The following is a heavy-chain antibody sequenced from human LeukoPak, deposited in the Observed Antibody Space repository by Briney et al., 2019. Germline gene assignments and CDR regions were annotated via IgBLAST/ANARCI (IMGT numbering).Heavy chain of an antibody. CDR1: GFTVSSNY. CDR2: IYSGGST. CDR3: AKGKTREPYYYDSSGYYYGSHLGY. D-gene: IGHD3-22*01. V-gene: IGHV3-66*01. Sequence: GGSLRLSCAASGFTVSSNYMSWVRQAPGKGLEWVSVIYSGGSTYYADSVKGRFTISRDNSKNTLYLQMNSLRAEDTALYYCAKGKTREPYYYDSSGYYYGSHLGYWGQGTLVTVSS. J-gene: IGHJ4*02.